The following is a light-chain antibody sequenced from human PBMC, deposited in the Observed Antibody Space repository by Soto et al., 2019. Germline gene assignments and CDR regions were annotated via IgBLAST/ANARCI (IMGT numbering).Light chain of an antibody. V-gene: IGKV2-28*01. J-gene: IGKJ2*01. CDR2: LIS. Sequence: DIVMTQSPLSLAVTPGEPASISCSSSDSLLHRNGDNYLHWYMQKPGQSPQLLIYLISNRASGVPDRFSGSGSGTEFTLKISRVEAEDAVVYYFMHALRTPYTFGQGTKLEIK. CDR1: DSLLHRNGDNY. CDR3: MHALRTPYT.